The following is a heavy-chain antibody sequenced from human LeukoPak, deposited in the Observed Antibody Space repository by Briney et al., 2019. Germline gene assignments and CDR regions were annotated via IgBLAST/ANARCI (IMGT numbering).Heavy chain of an antibody. CDR1: GGSISSYY. CDR2: IYYSGST. V-gene: IGHV4-59*08. D-gene: IGHD3-16*02. Sequence: SETLSLTCTVSGGSISSYYWSWIRQPPGKGLEWIGYIYYSGSTNYNPSLKSRVTISVDTSKNQFSLKLSSVTAADTAVYYCAGGETYDCVWGSYRYDHWGQGTLVTVSS. CDR3: AGGETYDCVWGSYRYDH. J-gene: IGHJ4*02.